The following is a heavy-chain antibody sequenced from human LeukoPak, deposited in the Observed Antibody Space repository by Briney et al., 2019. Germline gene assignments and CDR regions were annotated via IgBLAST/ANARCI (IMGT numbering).Heavy chain of an antibody. Sequence: GSSVKVSCKASGGTFSSYAISWVRQAPGQGLEWMGGIIPIFGTANYAQKFQGRVTITADESTGTAYMELSSLRSEDTAVYYCARDFYGGNSQGITYWGQGTLVTVSS. CDR3: ARDFYGGNSQGITY. J-gene: IGHJ4*02. CDR1: GGTFSSYA. V-gene: IGHV1-69*01. D-gene: IGHD4-23*01. CDR2: IIPIFGTA.